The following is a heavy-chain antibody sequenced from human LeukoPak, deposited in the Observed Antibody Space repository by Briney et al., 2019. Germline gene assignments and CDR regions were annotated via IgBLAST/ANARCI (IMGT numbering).Heavy chain of an antibody. CDR3: ARESRAAAFFDY. J-gene: IGHJ4*02. CDR1: GFTFSSYA. CDR2: ISYDGYNK. D-gene: IGHD2-2*01. Sequence: GGSLRLSCVASGFTFSSYAMHWVRQAPGRGLEWVAVISYDGYNKYYADSVKGRFTISRDNSKSTLYLQMNSLRAEDTAVYYCARESRAAAFFDYWGQGTLVTVSS. V-gene: IGHV3-30*04.